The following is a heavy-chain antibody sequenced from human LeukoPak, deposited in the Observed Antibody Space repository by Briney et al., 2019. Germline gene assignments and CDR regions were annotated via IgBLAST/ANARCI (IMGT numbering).Heavy chain of an antibody. J-gene: IGHJ6*02. Sequence: SETLSLTCTVSGGSISSSSYYWGWIRQPPGKGLEWIGSIYYSGSTYYNPSLKSRVTISVDTSKNLFSLKLSSVTAADTAVYYCARRKRGYSYGYYYYGMDVWGQGTTVTVSS. V-gene: IGHV4-39*01. CDR1: GGSISSSSYY. CDR3: ARRKRGYSYGYYYYGMDV. CDR2: IYYSGST. D-gene: IGHD5-18*01.